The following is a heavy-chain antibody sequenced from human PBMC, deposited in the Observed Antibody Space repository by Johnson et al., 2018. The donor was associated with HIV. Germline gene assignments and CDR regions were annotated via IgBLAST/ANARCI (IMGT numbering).Heavy chain of an antibody. J-gene: IGHJ3*02. CDR2: INTDGSAT. CDR3: VRRPFGAAPGADTFDI. V-gene: IGHV3-74*02. Sequence: VQLVESGGGLVQPGGSLRLSCEASPLSFSRYAMNWVRRVPGKGLVWVSRINTDGSATTYADSVRGRFTISRDNAKNTLYLQMNSLRAEDTAVYYCVRRPFGAAPGADTFDIWGQGTMVTVSS. D-gene: IGHD6-13*01. CDR1: PLSFSRYA.